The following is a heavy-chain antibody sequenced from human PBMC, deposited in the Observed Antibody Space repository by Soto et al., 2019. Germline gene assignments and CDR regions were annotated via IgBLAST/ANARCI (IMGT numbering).Heavy chain of an antibody. CDR1: GFTFSTYG. J-gene: IGHJ3*02. V-gene: IGHV3-33*06. CDR3: AKDSMNHNSVSEPLDI. CDR2: LWFDGSYQ. Sequence: VEFRRLSYRASGFTFSTYGMHWVRQAPGKGVEGVAILWFDGSYQYYADSVKGRFTISRDNSKNTVYLQMNSLRAEDTAVYYCAKDSMNHNSVSEPLDIWCQGTMVTVSS. D-gene: IGHD1-26*01.